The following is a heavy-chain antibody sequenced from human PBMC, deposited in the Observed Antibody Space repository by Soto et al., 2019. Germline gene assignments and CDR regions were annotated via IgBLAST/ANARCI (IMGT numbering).Heavy chain of an antibody. V-gene: IGHV3-48*02. CDR3: VRGDMEDH. CDR1: GFIFSSYS. Sequence: EVHLVESGGGLVQPGGSLRLSCAASGFIFSSYSMNWVRQAPGKGLEWVSYISSSSSIIHYADSVKGRFTISRDNAKNSLYLQMNSLRDDDTAVYYCVRGDMEDHWGQGTLVTVSS. J-gene: IGHJ4*02. D-gene: IGHD2-15*01. CDR2: ISSSSSII.